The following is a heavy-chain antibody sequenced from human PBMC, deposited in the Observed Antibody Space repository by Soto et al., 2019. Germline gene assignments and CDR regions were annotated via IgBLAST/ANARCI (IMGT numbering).Heavy chain of an antibody. CDR3: ARMSRWYYFDDAFDI. CDR2: IYSGGST. Sequence: GGSLRLSCAASGFTVSSNYMSWVRQAPGKGLEWVSVIYSGGSTYYADSVKGRFTISRDNSKNTLYLQMNSLRAEDTAVYYCARMSRWYYFDDAFDIWGQGTMVTVSS. J-gene: IGHJ3*02. D-gene: IGHD1-1*01. CDR1: GFTVSSNY. V-gene: IGHV3-53*01.